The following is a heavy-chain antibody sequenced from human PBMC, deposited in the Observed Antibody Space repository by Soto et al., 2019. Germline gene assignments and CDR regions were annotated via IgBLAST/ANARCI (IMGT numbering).Heavy chain of an antibody. D-gene: IGHD3-10*01. CDR2: IIPIFGTA. CDR3: ATPLLWFGELLPTSYYYGMDV. V-gene: IGHV1-69*06. CDR1: GGTFSSYA. J-gene: IGHJ6*02. Sequence: GASVKVSCKASGGTFSSYAISWVRQAPGQGLEWMGGIIPIFGTANYAQKFQGRVTITADKSTSTAYMELSSLRSEDTAVYYCATPLLWFGELLPTSYYYGMDVWGQGTTVTAP.